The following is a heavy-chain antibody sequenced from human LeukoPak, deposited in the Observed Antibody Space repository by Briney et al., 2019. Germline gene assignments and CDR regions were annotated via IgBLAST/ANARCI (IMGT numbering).Heavy chain of an antibody. CDR2: IIPIFGIA. CDR1: GGTFSSYA. CDR3: ARVEGNYYYDSSGYYYDY. D-gene: IGHD3-22*01. Sequence: SVKVSCKASGGTFSSYAISWVRQAPGQGLEWMGRIIPIFGIANYAQKFQGRVTITADKSTSTAYMELRSLRSDDTAVYYCARVEGNYYYDSSGYYYDYWGQGTLVTVSS. V-gene: IGHV1-69*04. J-gene: IGHJ4*02.